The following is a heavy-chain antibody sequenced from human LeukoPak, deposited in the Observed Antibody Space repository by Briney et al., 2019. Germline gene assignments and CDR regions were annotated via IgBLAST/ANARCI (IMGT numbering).Heavy chain of an antibody. J-gene: IGHJ4*02. CDR2: IGPTGSDR. Sequence: GGSLRLSCTASGLTFSTSGFNWVRQAPGKGLEWVASIGPTGSDRYHADSIKGRFTISRDNANNFLYLQMNSLRAEDTAVYYCATETNGRHYDYWGQGPLLTVSS. V-gene: IGHV3-21*06. CDR1: GLTFSTSG. D-gene: IGHD1-14*01. CDR3: ATETNGRHYDY.